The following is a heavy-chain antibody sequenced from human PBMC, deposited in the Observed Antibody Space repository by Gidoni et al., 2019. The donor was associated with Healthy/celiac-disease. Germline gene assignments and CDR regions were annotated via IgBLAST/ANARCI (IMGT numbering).Heavy chain of an antibody. CDR3: ARGQEGAAAGLNGFDP. V-gene: IGHV4-34*01. Sequence: NYNPSLKSRVTISVDTSKNQFSLKLSSVTAADTAVYYCARGQEGAAAGLNGFDPWGQGTLVTVSS. D-gene: IGHD6-13*01. J-gene: IGHJ5*02.